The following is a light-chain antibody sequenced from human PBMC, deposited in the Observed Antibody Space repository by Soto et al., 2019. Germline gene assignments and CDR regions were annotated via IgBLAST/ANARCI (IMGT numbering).Light chain of an antibody. CDR3: QQYDNWPPWT. CDR1: QSVSRN. Sequence: EIVMTQSPATLSVSPGERATLSCRASQSVSRNLAWYQQKPGQAPRLFIYGASTRATGIPARFSGSGSGTEFTLTISSLQSEDFAVYYCQQYDNWPPWTFGQGTKVEIK. J-gene: IGKJ1*01. V-gene: IGKV3-15*01. CDR2: GAS.